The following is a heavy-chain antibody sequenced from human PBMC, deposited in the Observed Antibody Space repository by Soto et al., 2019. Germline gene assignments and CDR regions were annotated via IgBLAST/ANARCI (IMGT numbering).Heavy chain of an antibody. CDR1: GCTFSSDT. D-gene: IGHD2-2*02. V-gene: IGHV1-69*02. J-gene: IGHJ4*02. CDR2: IIPILGIA. Sequence: QVQLVQSGAEVKKPGSSVKVACKASGCTFSSDTISWVRQAPGHGLEWMGRIIPILGIANYAQKFQGRVTLTAGKSTSTAYMELSSLRSEDTAVYYCAMEYCSSTSCYRDYWGQGTLVTVSS. CDR3: AMEYCSSTSCYRDY.